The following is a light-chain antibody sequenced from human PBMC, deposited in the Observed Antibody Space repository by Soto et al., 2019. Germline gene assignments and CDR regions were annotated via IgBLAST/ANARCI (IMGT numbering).Light chain of an antibody. CDR3: QQRSNWPPYT. J-gene: IGKJ2*01. V-gene: IGKV3-11*01. Sequence: EIVLTQSPATLSFSPGERATLSCRASQSVSSYLAWYQQKPGQAHRLLIYDASNRATGIPARFSGSGSGTDFTLTISSLEPEDFAVYYCQQRSNWPPYTFGQGTKLEIK. CDR1: QSVSSY. CDR2: DAS.